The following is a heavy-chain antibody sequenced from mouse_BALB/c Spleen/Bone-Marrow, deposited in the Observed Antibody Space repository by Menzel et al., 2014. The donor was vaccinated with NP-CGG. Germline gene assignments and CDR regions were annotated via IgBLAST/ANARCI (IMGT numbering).Heavy chain of an antibody. D-gene: IGHD1-2*01. J-gene: IGHJ2*01. CDR1: GDSITSSF. CDR2: ISYSGNA. Sequence: DVQLQESGPSLVKPSQTLSLTCSVTGDSITSSFWNWIRKFPGNKLEYMGYISYSGNAYYNPSLKSRISLTRDTSKNQYYLQLNSVTTEDTATYFCARGNGYHLDYWGQGTTLTVSS. CDR3: ARGNGYHLDY. V-gene: IGHV3-8*02.